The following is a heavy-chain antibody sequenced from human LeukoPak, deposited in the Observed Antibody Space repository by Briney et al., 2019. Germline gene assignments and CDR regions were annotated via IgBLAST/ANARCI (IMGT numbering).Heavy chain of an antibody. Sequence: GGTLRLSCAASGFTFSSYEMNWVRQAPGKGLEWVSHISSSGSTIYYADSVKGRFTISRDNATNSLYLQMNSLRDEDTAVYYCAPTGTGSGYPFDYWGQGTLVTVSS. CDR2: ISSSGSTI. J-gene: IGHJ4*02. D-gene: IGHD3-10*01. CDR1: GFTFSSYE. V-gene: IGHV3-48*03. CDR3: APTGTGSGYPFDY.